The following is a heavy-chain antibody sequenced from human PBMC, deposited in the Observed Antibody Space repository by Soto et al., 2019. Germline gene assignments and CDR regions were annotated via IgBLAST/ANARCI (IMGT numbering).Heavy chain of an antibody. CDR3: ARVDPFIXIXXVDPNRAFDI. CDR1: GGTFSSYT. D-gene: IGHD3-3*01. Sequence: QVQLVQSGAEVKKPGSSVKVSCKASGGTFSSYTISWVRQAPGQGLEWMGRIIPILGIANYAQKFQGRVTITADKSTSTAYMELSSLXSEDTAVYYCARVDPFIXIXXVDPNRAFDIWGQGTMVTVSS. CDR2: IIPILGIA. V-gene: IGHV1-69*02. J-gene: IGHJ3*02.